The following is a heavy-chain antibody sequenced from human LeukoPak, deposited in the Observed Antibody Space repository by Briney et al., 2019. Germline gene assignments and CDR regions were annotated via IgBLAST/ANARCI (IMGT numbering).Heavy chain of an antibody. CDR3: ARDILGGYSYGDEYVQH. V-gene: IGHV1-2*02. D-gene: IGHD5-18*01. Sequence: ASVKVSCKASGYTFTGYYMHWVRQAPGQGLEWMGWFNPNSGGTNYAQKFQGRVTMTRDTSISTAYMELSRLRSDHTAVYYCARDILGGYSYGDEYVQHWGQGTLVTVSS. CDR1: GYTFTGYY. J-gene: IGHJ1*01. CDR2: FNPNSGGT.